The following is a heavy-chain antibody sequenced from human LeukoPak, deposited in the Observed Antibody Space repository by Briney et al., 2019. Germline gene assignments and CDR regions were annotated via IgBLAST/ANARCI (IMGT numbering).Heavy chain of an antibody. CDR3: ARDGGPAFDI. CDR1: GGSISSSSYY. Sequence: GSLRLSCTVSGGSISSSSYYWGWIRQPPGKGLEWIGYIYYSGSTNYNPSLKSRVTISVDTSKNQFSLKLSSVTAADTAVYYCARDGGPAFDIWGQGTMVTVSS. D-gene: IGHD3-16*01. J-gene: IGHJ3*02. CDR2: IYYSGST. V-gene: IGHV4-61*01.